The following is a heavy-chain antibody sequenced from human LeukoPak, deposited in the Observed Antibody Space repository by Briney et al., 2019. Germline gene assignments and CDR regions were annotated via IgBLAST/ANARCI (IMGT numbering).Heavy chain of an antibody. Sequence: ASVKVSCKASGYTFTSYYLHWVRQAPGQGLEWMGIIDPSAGSTTYAQKFQGRVTMTRDTSTSTVYMDLSSLRSEDTALYYCAREFVLWGQGTLVTVSS. CDR2: IDPSAGST. CDR1: GYTFTSYY. D-gene: IGHD2-8*01. V-gene: IGHV1-46*01. J-gene: IGHJ4*02. CDR3: AREFVL.